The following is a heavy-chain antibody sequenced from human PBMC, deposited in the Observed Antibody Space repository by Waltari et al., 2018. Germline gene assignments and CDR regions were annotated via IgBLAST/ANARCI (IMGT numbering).Heavy chain of an antibody. CDR1: GGSISNSNSS. J-gene: IGHJ4*02. D-gene: IGHD6-6*01. V-gene: IGHV4-39*01. CDR3: ARVRYSSSSIDF. Sequence: QLQLQESGPGLVKPSETLSLTCTISGGSISNSNSSWGWIRQPPGKGLEWIGSFYYTGITYYNPSLKSRVTVSVDTSKNQFSLKVTSVTAADTAVYYCARVRYSSSSIDFWGQGTLVTVSS. CDR2: FYYTGIT.